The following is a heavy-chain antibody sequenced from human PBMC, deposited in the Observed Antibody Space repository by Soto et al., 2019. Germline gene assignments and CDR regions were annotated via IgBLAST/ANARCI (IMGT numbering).Heavy chain of an antibody. J-gene: IGHJ5*02. V-gene: IGHV4-34*01. CDR3: ARGRRYYDFWSGYSNFDP. D-gene: IGHD3-3*01. CDR2: INHSGST. Sequence: SETLSLTCAVYGGSFSGYYWSWIRQPPGKGLEWIGEINHSGSTNYNPSLKSRVTISVDTSKNQFSLKLSSVTAADTAVYYCARGRRYYDFWSGYSNFDPWGQGTLVTVS. CDR1: GGSFSGYY.